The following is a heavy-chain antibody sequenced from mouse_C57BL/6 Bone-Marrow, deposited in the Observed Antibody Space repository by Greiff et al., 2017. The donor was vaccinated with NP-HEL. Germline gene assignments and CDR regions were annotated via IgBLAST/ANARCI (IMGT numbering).Heavy chain of an antibody. CDR2: IWRGGST. V-gene: IGHV2-5*01. CDR1: GFSLTSYG. D-gene: IGHD2-4*01. CDR3: AKNLWDYDGFAY. Sequence: VKLMESGPGLVQPSQSLSITCTVSGFSLTSYGVHWVRQSPGKGLEWLGVIWRGGSTDYNAAFMSRLSITKDNSKSQVFFKMNSLQADDTAIYYCAKNLWDYDGFAYWGQGTLVTVSA. J-gene: IGHJ3*01.